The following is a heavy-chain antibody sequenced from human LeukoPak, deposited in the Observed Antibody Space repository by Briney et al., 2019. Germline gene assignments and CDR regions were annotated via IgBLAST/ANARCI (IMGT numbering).Heavy chain of an antibody. J-gene: IGHJ6*03. Sequence: SQTLSLTCTVSGGSISSGSYYWSWIRQPAGKGLEWIGRIYTSGSTNYNPSLKSRVTISVDTSKSQFSLKLNAVTAADTAVYYCAREFYDNLWGSFRHYDYYYLDVWGNGTTVTISS. CDR3: AREFYDNLWGSFRHYDYYYLDV. CDR2: IYTSGST. V-gene: IGHV4-61*02. CDR1: GGSISSGSYY. D-gene: IGHD3-16*02.